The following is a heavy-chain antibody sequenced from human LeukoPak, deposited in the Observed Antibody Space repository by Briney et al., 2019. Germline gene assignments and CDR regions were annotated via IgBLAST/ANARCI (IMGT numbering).Heavy chain of an antibody. CDR3: ASILCSGGIDY. Sequence: SETLSLTCAVYGGSFSGYYWSWIRQPPGKGLEWIGEINHSGSTNYNPSLKSRVTISVDTSKNQFSLKLSSVTAADTAVYYCASILCSGGIDYWGQGTLVTVSS. J-gene: IGHJ4*02. CDR2: INHSGST. V-gene: IGHV4-34*01. D-gene: IGHD3-10*02. CDR1: GGSFSGYY.